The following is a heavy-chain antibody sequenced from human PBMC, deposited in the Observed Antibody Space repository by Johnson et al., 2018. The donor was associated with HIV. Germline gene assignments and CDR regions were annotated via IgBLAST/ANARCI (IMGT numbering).Heavy chain of an antibody. Sequence: VQLVESGGGVVRPGGSLRLSCAASGFTFDDYAMSWVRQAPGKGLEWVSAISGSGGSTYYADSVKGRFTISRDNSKNTLYLQMNSLRAEDTAVYYCAKDRPPGLTGYYDAFDIWGQGTMVTVSS. V-gene: IGHV3-23*04. D-gene: IGHD3-9*01. J-gene: IGHJ3*02. CDR3: AKDRPPGLTGYYDAFDI. CDR2: ISGSGGST. CDR1: GFTFDDYA.